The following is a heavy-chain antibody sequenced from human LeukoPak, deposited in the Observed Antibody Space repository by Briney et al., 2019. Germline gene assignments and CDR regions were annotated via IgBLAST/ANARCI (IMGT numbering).Heavy chain of an antibody. CDR3: ARGSSSWYKKGRFDY. CDR1: GGSISSSNW. V-gene: IGHV4-4*02. D-gene: IGHD6-13*01. CDR2: IYHSGST. Sequence: SGTLSLTCAVSGGSISSSNWWSWVRQPPGKGLEWIGEIYHSGSTNYNPSLKSRVTISVDKSKNQFSLKLSSVTAADTAVYYCARGSSSWYKKGRFDYWGQGTLVTVSS. J-gene: IGHJ4*02.